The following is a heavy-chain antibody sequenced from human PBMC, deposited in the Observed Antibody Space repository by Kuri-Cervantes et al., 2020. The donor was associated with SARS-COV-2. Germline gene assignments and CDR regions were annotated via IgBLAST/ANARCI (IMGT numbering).Heavy chain of an antibody. CDR1: GYTFTSYG. Sequence: ASVNVSCKASGYTFTSYGISWVRQAPGQGLEWMGWISAYNGNTNYLQKFQGRVTVTTDASTSTAYMELMSLRSDDTAVYFCARGGYIYGYDAFDVWGQGTKVTVSS. D-gene: IGHD5-18*01. V-gene: IGHV1-18*01. CDR2: ISAYNGNT. CDR3: ARGGYIYGYDAFDV. J-gene: IGHJ3*01.